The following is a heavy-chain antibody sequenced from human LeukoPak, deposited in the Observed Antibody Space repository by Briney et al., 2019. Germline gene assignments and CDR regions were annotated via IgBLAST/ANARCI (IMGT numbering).Heavy chain of an antibody. J-gene: IGHJ4*02. CDR3: ARDPGIFGGDYFDF. CDR2: IYSGGST. D-gene: IGHD3-3*01. CDR1: GFTVSSNY. Sequence: GGSLRLSCAASGFTVSSNYMSWVRQAPGKGLEWVAVIYSGGSTYYADSVKGRFTISRDNSKNTLYLQMNSLSAEDTAVYYCARDPGIFGGDYFDFWGQGTLVTVSS. V-gene: IGHV3-53*01.